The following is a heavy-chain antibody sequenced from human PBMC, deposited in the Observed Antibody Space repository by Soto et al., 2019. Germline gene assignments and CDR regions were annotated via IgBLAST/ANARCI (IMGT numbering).Heavy chain of an antibody. D-gene: IGHD3-22*01. Sequence: PGGSLRLSCAASGFTFSSAWMNWVRQAPGKGLEWVGRIKGKIDDGTTDYAAPVKGRFTISREDSKNALYLQMNSLKTEDTAVYYCTTERSYYFDSSGFDYWGQGTLVTVSS. J-gene: IGHJ4*02. CDR2: IKGKIDDGTT. CDR3: TTERSYYFDSSGFDY. CDR1: GFTFSSAW. V-gene: IGHV3-15*07.